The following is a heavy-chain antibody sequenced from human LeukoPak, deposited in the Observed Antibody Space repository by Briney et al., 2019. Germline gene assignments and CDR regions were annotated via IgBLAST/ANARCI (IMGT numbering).Heavy chain of an antibody. CDR1: GFTFSSYA. CDR3: AKTRSRWIQLSAHWFDP. CDR2: ISGSGGST. V-gene: IGHV3-23*01. D-gene: IGHD5-18*01. J-gene: IGHJ5*02. Sequence: GGSLRLSCAASGFTFSSYAMSWVRQAPGKGLEWVSAISGSGGSTYYADSVKGRFTISRDNSKNTLYLQMNSLRAEDTAVYYCAKTRSRWIQLSAHWFDPWGQGTLVTVSS.